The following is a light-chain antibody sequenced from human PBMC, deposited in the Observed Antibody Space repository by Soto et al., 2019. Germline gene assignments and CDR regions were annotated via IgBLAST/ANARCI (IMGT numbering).Light chain of an antibody. J-gene: IGKJ4*01. V-gene: IGKV3-20*01. CDR3: QQYGSSVLT. Sequence: EIVLTQSPDTLSLSPGERATLSCRASQSVSTNSLAGYQQKPGQAPRPLIYAASSRATGTPDRFSGSGSGTEFTLIISRLEPEDFAVYYCQQYGSSVLTFGGGTKVEIK. CDR2: AAS. CDR1: QSVSTNS.